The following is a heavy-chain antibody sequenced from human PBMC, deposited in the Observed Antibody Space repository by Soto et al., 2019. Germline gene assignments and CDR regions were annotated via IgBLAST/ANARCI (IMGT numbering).Heavy chain of an antibody. J-gene: IGHJ5*02. CDR1: VFTFSSYA. V-gene: IGHV3-23*01. Sequence: PRWSLRLSCAASVFTFSSYAMSWFRQAPGKGLEWVSAISGSGGSTYYADSVKGRFTISRDNSKNTLYLQMNSLRAEDTAVYYCAKDQARRFDPWGQGTLVTVSS. CDR2: ISGSGGST. CDR3: AKDQARRFDP.